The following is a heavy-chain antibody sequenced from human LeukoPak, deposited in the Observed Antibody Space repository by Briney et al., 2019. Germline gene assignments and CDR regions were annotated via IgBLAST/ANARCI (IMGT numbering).Heavy chain of an antibody. CDR2: IYTSGST. J-gene: IGHJ4*02. V-gene: IGHV4-61*02. CDR1: GGSISSGSYY. Sequence: SETLSLTCTASGGSISSGSYYWSWIRQPAGKGLEWIGRIYTSGSTNYNPSLKSRVTISVDTSKNQFSLKLSSVTAADTAVYYCARETYYFDYWGQGTLVTVSS. CDR3: ARETYYFDY.